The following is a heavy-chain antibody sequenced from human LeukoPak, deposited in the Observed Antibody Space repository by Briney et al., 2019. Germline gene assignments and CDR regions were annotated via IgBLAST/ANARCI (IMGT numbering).Heavy chain of an antibody. V-gene: IGHV3-7*01. Sequence: GGSLRLSCAASGFTFSTSWMSWVRQAPGKGLEWVANIQQDGTETYYVDSVKGRFTISRDNAKNSLYLQMNSLRAEDTAVYYCARGQMVRGVTFFPDWGQGTLVTVSS. CDR3: ARGQMVRGVTFFPD. CDR1: GFTFSTSW. CDR2: IQQDGTET. D-gene: IGHD3-10*01. J-gene: IGHJ4*02.